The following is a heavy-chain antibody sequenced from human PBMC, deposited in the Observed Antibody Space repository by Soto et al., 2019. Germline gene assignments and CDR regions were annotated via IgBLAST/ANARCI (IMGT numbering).Heavy chain of an antibody. Sequence: LRLSCAASGFTFSSNAMSWVRQAPGKGLEWVSAISGSGGSTYYADSVKGRFTISRDNSKNTLYLQMNSLRAEDTAVYYCAKDRFAVPAAALDYWGQGTLVTVSS. CDR3: AKDRFAVPAAALDY. J-gene: IGHJ4*02. CDR1: GFTFSSNA. D-gene: IGHD2-2*01. CDR2: ISGSGGST. V-gene: IGHV3-23*01.